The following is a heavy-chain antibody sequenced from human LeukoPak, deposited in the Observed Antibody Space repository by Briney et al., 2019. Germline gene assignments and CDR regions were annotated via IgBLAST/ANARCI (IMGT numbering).Heavy chain of an antibody. CDR2: ISYSGST. D-gene: IGHD1-1*01. J-gene: IGHJ3*02. CDR1: GGSISSSISY. CDR3: ARDPVQLEPRAFDI. Sequence: SETLSLTCNVSGGSISSSISYWGWIRQPPGKALEWIGTISYSGSTSYNPSLKSRVTMSVDTSKNQFSLKLSSVTAADTAVYYCARDPVQLEPRAFDIWGQGTMVTVSS. V-gene: IGHV4-39*07.